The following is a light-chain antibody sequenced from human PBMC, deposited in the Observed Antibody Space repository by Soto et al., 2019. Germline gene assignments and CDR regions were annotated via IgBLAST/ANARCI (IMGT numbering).Light chain of an antibody. CDR2: EDI. Sequence: QSALTQPASVSGSPGQSITISCTGNSSDVGSYNLVSWYPQHPGKAPKLMIYEDIERPSGVSNRFSGSKSGNTASLTISGLQTEDEADYYCCSYAGGTSVVFGGGTKLTVL. J-gene: IGLJ2*01. V-gene: IGLV2-23*01. CDR1: SSDVGSYNL. CDR3: CSYAGGTSVV.